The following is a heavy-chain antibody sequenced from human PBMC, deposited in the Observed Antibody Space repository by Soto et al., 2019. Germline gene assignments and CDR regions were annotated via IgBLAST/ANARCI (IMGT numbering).Heavy chain of an antibody. CDR3: ARDRGYAKWDNWFDP. CDR2: IIPISGTA. CDR1: GGTFSSYA. D-gene: IGHD5-12*01. J-gene: IGHJ5*02. Sequence: QVQLVQSGAEVKKPGSSVKVSCKASGGTFSSYAISWVRQAPGQGLEWMGGIIPISGTANYAQKFQGRVTITADASASSAYMELSSLRSEDTAVYYCARDRGYAKWDNWFDPWGQGTLVTVSA. V-gene: IGHV1-69*01.